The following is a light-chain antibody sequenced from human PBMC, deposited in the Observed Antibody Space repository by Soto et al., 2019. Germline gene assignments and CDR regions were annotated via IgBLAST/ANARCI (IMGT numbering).Light chain of an antibody. CDR3: AAWDDSLNGDVV. Sequence: QSVLTQPPSASGTPGQRVTISCSGSSSNIGSNTVHWYQQLPGTAPKLLIYSNNQRPSGVPDRFSGSKSGTSASLAISGLQSEDEADYYRAAWDDSLNGDVVFGGGTKLTVL. V-gene: IGLV1-44*01. CDR2: SNN. CDR1: SSNIGSNT. J-gene: IGLJ2*01.